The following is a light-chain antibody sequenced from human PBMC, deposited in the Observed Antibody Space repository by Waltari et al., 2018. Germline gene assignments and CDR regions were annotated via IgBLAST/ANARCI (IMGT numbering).Light chain of an antibody. Sequence: DIQLTQSPASLSASVGDRVTISCRASQGITSSLAWYQQQPGKAPKLLVFAASRLQSGVPSRFSGSGSGTQYTLTISNLQPEDFVTYYCQQYSSTLLITFGGGTKVEIK. V-gene: IGKV1-NL1*01. CDR2: AAS. J-gene: IGKJ4*01. CDR3: QQYSSTLLIT. CDR1: QGITSS.